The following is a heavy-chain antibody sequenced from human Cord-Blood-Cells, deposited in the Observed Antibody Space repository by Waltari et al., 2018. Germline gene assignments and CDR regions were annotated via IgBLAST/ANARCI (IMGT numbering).Heavy chain of an antibody. CDR2: IYTSGST. CDR1: GGSISSGSYY. D-gene: IGHD5-12*01. V-gene: IGHV4-61*09. CDR3: ARAVVATIDY. Sequence: QVPLQESGPGLVKPSQTLSLTCTVSGGSISSGSYYWSWIRQPAGKGLEWIGYIYTSGSTNYNPSLKSRVTISVDTSKNQFSLKLSSVTAADTAVYYCARAVVATIDYWGQGTLVTVSS. J-gene: IGHJ4*02.